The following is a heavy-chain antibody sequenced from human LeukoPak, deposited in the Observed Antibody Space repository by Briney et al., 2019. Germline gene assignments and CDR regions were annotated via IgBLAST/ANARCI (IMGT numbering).Heavy chain of an antibody. V-gene: IGHV3-21*01. CDR1: GVTFSNYS. CDR2: ISTRSTYI. Sequence: KPGGSLRLSCAASGVTFSNYSMNWVRQAPGKGLEWVSSISTRSTYIYYADSVKGRFTISRDNAKNSLYLQMNSLRAEDTAVYYCARTERHRYYYYVDVWGKGTTVTVSS. J-gene: IGHJ6*03. D-gene: IGHD1-1*01. CDR3: ARTERHRYYYYVDV.